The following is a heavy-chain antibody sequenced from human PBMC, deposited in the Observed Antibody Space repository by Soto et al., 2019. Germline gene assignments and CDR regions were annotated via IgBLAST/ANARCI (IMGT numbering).Heavy chain of an antibody. Sequence: QGQLVQSGAEVKKSGASVKASCKASGYTFSDYFIQWLRQAPGQGLEWVAWINPKTAATNYAKKFQDRVAPTSDTSFTTAYLELTRLRPDDTAVYYWARIKWGLDYYSGMDVWGQGTAVTVSS. CDR3: ARIKWGLDYYSGMDV. D-gene: IGHD1-26*01. CDR1: GYTFSDYF. CDR2: INPKTAAT. J-gene: IGHJ6*02. V-gene: IGHV1-2*02.